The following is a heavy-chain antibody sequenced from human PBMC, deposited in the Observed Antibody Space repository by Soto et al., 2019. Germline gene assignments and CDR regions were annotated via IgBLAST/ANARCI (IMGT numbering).Heavy chain of an antibody. CDR2: TYYRAKWDN. CDR1: GDSVSSNSAA. D-gene: IGHD1-20*01. V-gene: IGHV6-1*01. CDR3: ARESITGTKGPYAY. Sequence: QVQLQQSGPGLVKPSQTLSLTCAISGDSVSSNSAAWNWIRQSPSRGLEWLGRTYYRAKWDNDYAVSVKSRITINPDTSKNQFSLQLNSVTPEDTAVYYCARESITGTKGPYAYWGQGTLVTVSS. J-gene: IGHJ4*02.